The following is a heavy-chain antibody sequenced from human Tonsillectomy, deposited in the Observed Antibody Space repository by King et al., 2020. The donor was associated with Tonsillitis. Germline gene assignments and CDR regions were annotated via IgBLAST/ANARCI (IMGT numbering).Heavy chain of an antibody. CDR3: ARQAGTYYGMDV. CDR1: GFTFSSYA. D-gene: IGHD1-1*01. CDR2: ISHDGSNR. Sequence: VQLVESGGGVVQPGRSLRLSCAASGFTFSSYALHWVRQAPGKGLEGVALISHDGSNRYFADSVKGRFTISSDNSKNTLYLQMNSLRAEDTALYYCARQAGTYYGMDVWGQGTTVTVSS. J-gene: IGHJ6*02. V-gene: IGHV3-30*04.